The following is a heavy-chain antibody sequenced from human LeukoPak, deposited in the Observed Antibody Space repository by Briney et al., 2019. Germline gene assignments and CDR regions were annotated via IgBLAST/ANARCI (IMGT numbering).Heavy chain of an antibody. CDR1: GFTFSSYG. Sequence: GGSLRLSCAASGFTFSSYGMHWVRQAPGRGLEWVAFIRYDGSDKYYADSVKGRFTISRDNSKNTLYLQMKSLRAEDRAVYYCAKDLTTVTSQGDFWGQGTLVTVSS. CDR3: AKDLTTVTSQGDF. CDR2: IRYDGSDK. J-gene: IGHJ4*02. V-gene: IGHV3-30*02. D-gene: IGHD4-17*01.